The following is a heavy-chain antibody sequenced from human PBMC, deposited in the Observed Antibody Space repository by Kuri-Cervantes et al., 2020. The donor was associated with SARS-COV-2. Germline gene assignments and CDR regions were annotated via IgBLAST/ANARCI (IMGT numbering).Heavy chain of an antibody. CDR1: GGTFSSYT. D-gene: IGHD6-19*01. CDR2: IIPIFGTA. Sequence: SVKVSCKASGGTFSSYTISWVRQAPGQGLEWMGGIIPIFGTANYAQKFQGRVTITADKSTSTAYMELSSLRSDDTAVYYCAREVLQWLDRESDAFDIWGQGTMVTVSS. J-gene: IGHJ3*02. V-gene: IGHV1-69*06. CDR3: AREVLQWLDRESDAFDI.